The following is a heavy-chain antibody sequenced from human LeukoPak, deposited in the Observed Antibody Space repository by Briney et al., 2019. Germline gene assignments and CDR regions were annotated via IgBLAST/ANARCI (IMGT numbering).Heavy chain of an antibody. CDR2: ISAYNGNT. Sequence: ASVNVSCKASGYTFTSYGISWVRQAPGQGLEWMGWISAYNGNTNYAQKLQGRVTMTTDTSTSTAYMELRSLRSDDTAVYYCARECHDSSGYYYHEAFDIWGQGTMVTVSS. V-gene: IGHV1-18*01. CDR1: GYTFTSYG. J-gene: IGHJ3*02. D-gene: IGHD3-22*01. CDR3: ARECHDSSGYYYHEAFDI.